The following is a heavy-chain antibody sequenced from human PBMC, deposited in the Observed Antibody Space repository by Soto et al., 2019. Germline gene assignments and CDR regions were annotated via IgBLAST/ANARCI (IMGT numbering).Heavy chain of an antibody. J-gene: IGHJ4*02. CDR3: APWFGAFDY. CDR2: ISYDGSNK. Sequence: QVQLVESGGGVVQPGRSLRLSCAASGFTFSSYGMHWVRQAPGKGLEWVAVISYDGSNKYYSDSVKGRFTISRDNSKNTRYLQMNSLRAADTAVYYCAPWFGAFDYWGQGTLVTVSS. CDR1: GFTFSSYG. V-gene: IGHV3-30*03. D-gene: IGHD3-10*01.